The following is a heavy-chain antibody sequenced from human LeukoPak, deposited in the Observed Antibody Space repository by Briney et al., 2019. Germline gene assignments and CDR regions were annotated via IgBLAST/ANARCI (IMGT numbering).Heavy chain of an antibody. J-gene: IGHJ5*02. V-gene: IGHV4-59*01. Sequence: SETLSLTCTVSGGSISSYYWSWIRQPPGKGLEWIGYIYYSGSTNYNPSLKSRVTISVDTSKNQFSLKLSAVTAADTAVYYCARGGNDYDFWSGYYFVPGPPTTNWFDPWGQGTLVTVSS. CDR2: IYYSGST. CDR3: ARGGNDYDFWSGYYFVPGPPTTNWFDP. CDR1: GGSISSYY. D-gene: IGHD3-3*01.